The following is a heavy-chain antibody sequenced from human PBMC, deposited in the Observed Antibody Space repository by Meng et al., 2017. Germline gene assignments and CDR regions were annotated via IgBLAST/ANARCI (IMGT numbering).Heavy chain of an antibody. V-gene: IGHV4-34*01. CDR2: INHSGST. Sequence: PETLSLTCAVYGGSFSGYYWSWSRQLPGKWLEWIGEINHSGSTNYNPSLKSRVTISVDTSKNQLSLKISSVTAADTAVYYCARVPTINYYDSSDYVDYWGQGTLVTVSS. J-gene: IGHJ4*02. CDR3: ARVPTINYYDSSDYVDY. D-gene: IGHD3-22*01. CDR1: GGSFSGYY.